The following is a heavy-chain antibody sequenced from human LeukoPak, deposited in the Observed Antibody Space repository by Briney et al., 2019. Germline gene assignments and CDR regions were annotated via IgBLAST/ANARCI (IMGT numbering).Heavy chain of an antibody. CDR2: IIPIFGTT. J-gene: IGHJ5*02. CDR1: GGTFSRYA. V-gene: IGHV1-69*05. D-gene: IGHD2-2*01. Sequence: SVKVSCKASGGTFSRYAITWVRQAPGRGLEWMGGIIPIFGTTNYAQKFQGRVTITTDESTSTAYMELSSLRSEDTAVYYCARELGYCSSITCSANWFDPWGQGTLVTVSS. CDR3: ARELGYCSSITCSANWFDP.